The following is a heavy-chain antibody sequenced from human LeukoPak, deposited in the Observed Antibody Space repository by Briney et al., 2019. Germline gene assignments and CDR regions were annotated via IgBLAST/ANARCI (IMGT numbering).Heavy chain of an antibody. V-gene: IGHV3-23*01. CDR3: AKADYGDFAFDS. D-gene: IGHD4-17*01. CDR2: INGAGGDT. Sequence: PGGSLRLSCAASGFTFSTFAMSWVRQAPGKGLEWVAAINGAGGDTYYADSVKGRFTISRDNFKNTLSLEMNSLTAEDTALYYCAKADYGDFAFDSWGQGTLVTVSS. CDR1: GFTFSTFA. J-gene: IGHJ4*02.